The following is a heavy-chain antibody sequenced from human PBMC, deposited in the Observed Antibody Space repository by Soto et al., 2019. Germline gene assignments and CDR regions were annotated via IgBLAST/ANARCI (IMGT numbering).Heavy chain of an antibody. V-gene: IGHV1-69*01. CDR1: GDTFSTYS. CDR3: ARGSEEWSNLGYYKY. Sequence: QVRLVQSGAEVKKPGSSVKVSCKASGDTFSTYSFIWMRQAPGRGLERLGSIIPTIPTPNYAQKFHDRLTISADESTTTAYMELSSLRFEDTAVYFCARGSEEWSNLGYYKYWGQGTLVTVTS. D-gene: IGHD5-18*01. CDR2: IIPTIPTP. J-gene: IGHJ4*02.